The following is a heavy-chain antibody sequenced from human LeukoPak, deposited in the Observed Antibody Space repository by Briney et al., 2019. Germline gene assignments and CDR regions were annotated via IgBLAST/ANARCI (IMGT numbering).Heavy chain of an antibody. Sequence: GESLKISCKGSGYSFTSYWIGWVRQMPGKGLEWMGIIYPGDSDTRYGPSFQGQVTISADKSISTAYLQWSRLKASDTAMYYCAIAGYCSGGSCYSRGSVDYWGQGTLVTVSS. CDR3: AIAGYCSGGSCYSRGSVDY. J-gene: IGHJ4*02. D-gene: IGHD2-15*01. CDR2: IYPGDSDT. V-gene: IGHV5-51*01. CDR1: GYSFTSYW.